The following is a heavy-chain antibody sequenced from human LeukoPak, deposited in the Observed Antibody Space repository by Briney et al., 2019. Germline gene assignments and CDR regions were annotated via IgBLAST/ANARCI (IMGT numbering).Heavy chain of an antibody. CDR2: INAGNGNR. CDR3: ARTTRSWYEDNDAFDI. D-gene: IGHD6-13*01. CDR1: GYTFTIYT. J-gene: IGHJ3*02. Sequence: ASVTVSCTASGYTFTIYTIHWVRQAPGQRPEWMGWINAGNGNRRYSEKFQGRVTITRDTSASTANMELSSLRSEDTAVYYCARTTRSWYEDNDAFDIWGQGTTVTVSS. V-gene: IGHV1-3*01.